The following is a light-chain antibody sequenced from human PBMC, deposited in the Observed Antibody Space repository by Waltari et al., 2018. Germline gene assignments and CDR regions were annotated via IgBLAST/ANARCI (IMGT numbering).Light chain of an antibody. CDR1: SSDVGAYNH. J-gene: IGLJ1*01. V-gene: IGLV2-14*03. Sequence: QSALTQPASVSGSPGQSIAISCTGTSSDVGAYNHVSWYQQHPGKAPRRMIYDVTNPPSGVSDRFSGSKSGNTASLTISGLQTEDEADYYCSSYTISDTYVFGTGTKVTVL. CDR3: SSYTISDTYV. CDR2: DVT.